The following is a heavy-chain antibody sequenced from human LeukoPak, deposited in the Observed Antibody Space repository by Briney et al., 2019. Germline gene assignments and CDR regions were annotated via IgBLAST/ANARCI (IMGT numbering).Heavy chain of an antibody. CDR1: GGSISSGSYY. CDR3: ASFLAGYYYVSSGFLGIGIDY. J-gene: IGHJ4*02. CDR2: IYTSGST. V-gene: IGHV4-61*02. Sequence: SETLSLTCTVSGGSISSGSYYWSWIRQPAGKGLEWIGRIYTSGSTNYNPSLKSRVTISVDTSKNQFSLKLSSVTAADTAVYYCASFLAGYYYVSSGFLGIGIDYWGPGTLVTVSS. D-gene: IGHD3-22*01.